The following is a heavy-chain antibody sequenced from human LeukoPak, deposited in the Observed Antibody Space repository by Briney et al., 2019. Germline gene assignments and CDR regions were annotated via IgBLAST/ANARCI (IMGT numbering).Heavy chain of an antibody. CDR3: ARLTKFLITYYPTP. D-gene: IGHD3-16*01. CDR2: IFSSGST. CDR1: GGSITGYY. J-gene: IGHJ5*02. Sequence: SETLSLTCTVSGGSITGYYWNWIRQPPGKGLEWVGYIFSSGSTNYNPSLKSRVTISLDTSKSQFSLKLISVTASDTAVYYCARLTKFLITYYPTPWGQGTLVTVSS. V-gene: IGHV4-59*08.